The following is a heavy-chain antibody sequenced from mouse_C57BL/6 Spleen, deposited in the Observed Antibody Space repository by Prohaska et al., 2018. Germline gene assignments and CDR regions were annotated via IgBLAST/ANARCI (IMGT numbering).Heavy chain of an antibody. CDR3: ATLLLRFYYFDD. D-gene: IGHD1-1*01. J-gene: IGHJ2*01. CDR2: IDPSESYT. CDR1: GYTFTSYW. Sequence: QLKQPGTELVRPGTSVKLSCKASGYTFTSYWMPWVKQQHGQGLELIGVIDPSESYTNYNQKFKGKATLTVDTSSSTAYMQLSSLTSEDSAVYYCATLLLRFYYFDDWGQGTTLTVSS. V-gene: IGHV1-59*01.